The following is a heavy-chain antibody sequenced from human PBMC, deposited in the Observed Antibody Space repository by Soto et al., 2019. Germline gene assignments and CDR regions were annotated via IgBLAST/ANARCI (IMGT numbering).Heavy chain of an antibody. CDR3: ARIGVGSRR. J-gene: IGHJ3*01. D-gene: IGHD1-26*01. V-gene: IGHV1-69*06. CDR1: GDTFSNYV. Sequence: QVRLVQSGAEVRKPGSSVRVSCESSGDTFSNYVMSWVRQAPGQGLEWMGGFAPISGSPDYSENFQDRITITADTSTSTSYMELSSLTSDDTAVYYCARIGVGSRRWGQGTLVTVSS. CDR2: FAPISGSP.